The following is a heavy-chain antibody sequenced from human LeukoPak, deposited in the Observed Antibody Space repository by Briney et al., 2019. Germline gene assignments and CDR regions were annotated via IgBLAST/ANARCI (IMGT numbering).Heavy chain of an antibody. Sequence: GGSLRLSCAASGFTFTTYWMHWVRHVPGKGLVWVVRINTHGRVTTYADPVKGRFTVSRDNAENTLYLQMSNLRPEDTAVYYCIRETHVGLHLEYWGQGTLATVTS. J-gene: IGHJ4*02. CDR2: INTHGRVT. CDR3: IRETHVGLHLEY. CDR1: GFTFTTYW. D-gene: IGHD3-10*02. V-gene: IGHV3-74*01.